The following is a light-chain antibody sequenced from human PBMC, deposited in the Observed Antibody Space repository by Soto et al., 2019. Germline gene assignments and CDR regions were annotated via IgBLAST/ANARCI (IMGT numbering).Light chain of an antibody. CDR2: AAS. CDR1: QSIRTF. CDR3: QQSYNTPWT. V-gene: IGKV1-39*01. J-gene: IGKJ1*01. Sequence: EIQMTQSPSSLSASVGDTVTITCRASQSIRTFLNWYQQKPGQAPKLLIYAASSRLSGVPSRFTATGSETDLTLTISSLQHEDFATYYCQQSYNTPWTFCQGTKVELK.